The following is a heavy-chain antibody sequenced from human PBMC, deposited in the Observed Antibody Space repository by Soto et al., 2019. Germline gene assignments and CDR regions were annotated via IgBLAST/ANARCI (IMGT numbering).Heavy chain of an antibody. V-gene: IGHV4-34*01. Sequence: QVQLQQWGAGLLKPSETLSLTCAVYGGSFSGYYWSWIRQPPGKGLEWIGEINQSGSTNYNPSLKSRVTISVDTSKKQFSLKLSSVTAADTAVHYCARTYSSSWSPFEYWGQGTLVTVSS. D-gene: IGHD6-13*01. J-gene: IGHJ4*02. CDR1: GGSFSGYY. CDR2: INQSGST. CDR3: ARTYSSSWSPFEY.